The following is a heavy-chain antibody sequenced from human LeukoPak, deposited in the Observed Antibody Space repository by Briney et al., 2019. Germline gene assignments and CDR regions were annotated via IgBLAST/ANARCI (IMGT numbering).Heavy chain of an antibody. Sequence: ASVKVSCKASGYTFAAYYMHWVRQAPGQGLEWMGWIDTNSGATNYAQKFKGRVTITRDTSIGTAYMELSNLISDDTGVYYCASEAFCDGGSCYVQRVDSWGPGTLVTVSS. CDR2: IDTNSGAT. V-gene: IGHV1-2*02. D-gene: IGHD2-15*01. CDR1: GYTFAAYY. J-gene: IGHJ4*02. CDR3: ASEAFCDGGSCYVQRVDS.